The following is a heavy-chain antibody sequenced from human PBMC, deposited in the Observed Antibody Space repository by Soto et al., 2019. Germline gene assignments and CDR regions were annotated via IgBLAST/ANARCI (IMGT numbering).Heavy chain of an antibody. Sequence: GESLKISCKGSGYRFTTNWIGWVRQMPGKGLEWMGIIYPSDSDTGYSPSFQGQVTIPADKSISTAYLQWSSLKASDTAMYYCARAYGGRFDYWGQGTLVTVSS. D-gene: IGHD2-15*01. CDR3: ARAYGGRFDY. CDR1: GYRFTTNW. J-gene: IGHJ4*02. CDR2: IYPSDSDT. V-gene: IGHV5-51*01.